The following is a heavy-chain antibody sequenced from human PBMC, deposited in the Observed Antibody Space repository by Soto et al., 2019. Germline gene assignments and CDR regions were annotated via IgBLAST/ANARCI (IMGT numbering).Heavy chain of an antibody. D-gene: IGHD3-10*01. CDR2: IYYSGST. J-gene: IGHJ6*02. Sequence: SETLSLTCTVSGGSISSSSYYWGWIRQPPGKGLEWIGSIYYSGSTYYNPSLKSRVTISVDTSKNQFSLKLSSVTAADTAVYYCASPLWFGQLPPYYYYYGMDVWGQGTTVTVSS. CDR1: GGSISSSSYY. V-gene: IGHV4-39*01. CDR3: ASPLWFGQLPPYYYYYGMDV.